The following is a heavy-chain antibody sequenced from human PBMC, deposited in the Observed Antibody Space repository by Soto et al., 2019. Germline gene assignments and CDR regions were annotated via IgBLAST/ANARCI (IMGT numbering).Heavy chain of an antibody. CDR1: GFSLSTDGVG. V-gene: IGHV2-5*01. CDR2: IYWNDDK. J-gene: IGHJ5*02. D-gene: IGHD5-12*01. Sequence: QITLKESGPTLVKPTQPLTLTCTFSGFSLSTDGVGVGWIRQPPGKAPEWLALIYWNDDKRFSPSLKTRLTITKDTSKNQVVLTLTNMDPVDTATYYCAQLSGYDAGGWFDPWGQGTLVTVSS. CDR3: AQLSGYDAGGWFDP.